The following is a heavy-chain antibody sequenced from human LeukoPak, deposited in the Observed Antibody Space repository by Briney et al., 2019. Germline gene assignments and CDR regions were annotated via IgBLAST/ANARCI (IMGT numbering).Heavy chain of an antibody. V-gene: IGHV3-30*03. CDR1: GFTFTNYG. J-gene: IGHJ6*02. CDR2: ISYDGSNK. Sequence: PGGSLRLSCAASGFTFTNYGMHWVRQAPGKGLEWVALISYDGSNKYYADSVKGRFTISRDNSKNTLYLQMNSLRAEDTAVYYCARDGSVYSSSWGQYGMDVWGQGTTVTVSS. CDR3: ARDGSVYSSSWGQYGMDV. D-gene: IGHD6-13*01.